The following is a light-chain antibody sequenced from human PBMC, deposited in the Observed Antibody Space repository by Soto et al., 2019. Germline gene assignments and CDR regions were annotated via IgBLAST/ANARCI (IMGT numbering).Light chain of an antibody. CDR2: KAS. Sequence: DIQMTQSPATLSANVGDRVTITCRASQSISSWLAWYQQKPGKAPKLLIYKASSLESGVPSRFSGSGSGTEFTLTISSLQPDDFATYYCQQYNSYPRPFGQGTKVDIK. V-gene: IGKV1-5*03. CDR1: QSISSW. J-gene: IGKJ1*01. CDR3: QQYNSYPRP.